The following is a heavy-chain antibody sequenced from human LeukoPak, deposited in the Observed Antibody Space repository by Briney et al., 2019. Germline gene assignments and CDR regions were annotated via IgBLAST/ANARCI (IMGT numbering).Heavy chain of an antibody. D-gene: IGHD3-10*01. CDR2: ITGSGDGP. Sequence: GGSLRLACAAPGFTFSSYARRSVRQAPGRGLEWVSSITGSGDGPYYADSVRGRFTISRANSKNTLYLQVNSLRAEATAVYFCVKGFVHPTYYFEYWGQGTLVTVSS. CDR3: VKGFVHPTYYFEY. J-gene: IGHJ4*02. V-gene: IGHV3-23*01. CDR1: GFTFSSYA.